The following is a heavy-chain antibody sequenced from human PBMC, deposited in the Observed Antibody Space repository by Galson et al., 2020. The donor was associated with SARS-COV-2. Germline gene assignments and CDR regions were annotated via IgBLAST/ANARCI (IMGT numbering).Heavy chain of an antibody. CDR2: ISYDRSNK. CDR3: ARDGVQLLDAFDI. Sequence: GESLKISCAASGFTFSSYAMHWVRQAPGKGLEWVAVISYDRSNKYYADSVKGRFTISRDNSKNTLYLQMNSLRAKDTAVYYCARDGVQLLDAFDIWGQGTMVTVSS. J-gene: IGHJ3*02. CDR1: GFTFSSYA. V-gene: IGHV3-30*04. D-gene: IGHD2-2*01.